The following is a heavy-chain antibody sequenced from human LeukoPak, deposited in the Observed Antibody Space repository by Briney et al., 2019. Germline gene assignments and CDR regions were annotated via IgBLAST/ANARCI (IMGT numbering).Heavy chain of an antibody. Sequence: GGSLRLSCAASGFTFSSYWMSWVRQAPGKGLEWVANIKQDGSERYYVDSVKGRFTNSRDNTKNSLYLQMSSLRAEDTAVYYCARDKVSGATHFDYWGQGTLVTVSS. CDR2: IKQDGSER. CDR3: ARDKVSGATHFDY. CDR1: GFTFSSYW. J-gene: IGHJ4*02. V-gene: IGHV3-7*01. D-gene: IGHD1-26*01.